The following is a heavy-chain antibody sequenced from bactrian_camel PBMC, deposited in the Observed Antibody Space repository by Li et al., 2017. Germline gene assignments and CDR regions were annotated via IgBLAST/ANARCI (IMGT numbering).Heavy chain of an antibody. CDR1: RGTIAGYA. J-gene: IGHJ6*01. CDR2: ISLGGEGT. D-gene: IGHD7*01. V-gene: IGHV3S54*01. CDR3: VARLLYVDGGVCPMSADSYNA. Sequence: HVQLVESGGGLVQAGGSLRLTCEVSRGTIAGYAMAWFRQAPGKEREVVTTISLGGEGTYYADSVKGRFTISQDTARKILYLQMNQLKPEDTAQYYCVARLLYVDGGVCPMSADSYNAWGQGTQVTVS.